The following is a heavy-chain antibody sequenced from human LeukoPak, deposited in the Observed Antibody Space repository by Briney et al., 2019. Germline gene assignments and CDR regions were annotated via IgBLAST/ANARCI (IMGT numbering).Heavy chain of an antibody. Sequence: ASVKVSCKASGYTFTCYYMHWVRQAPGQGLEWMGIINPSGGSTSYAQKFQGRVTMTRDMSTSTVYMELSSLRSEDTAVYYCAREALLLWFGELSQPYMDVWGKGTTVTVSS. J-gene: IGHJ6*03. D-gene: IGHD3-10*01. V-gene: IGHV1-46*01. CDR3: AREALLLWFGELSQPYMDV. CDR1: GYTFTCYY. CDR2: INPSGGST.